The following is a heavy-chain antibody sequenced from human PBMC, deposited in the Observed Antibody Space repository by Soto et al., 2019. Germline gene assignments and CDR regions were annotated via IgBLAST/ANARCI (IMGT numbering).Heavy chain of an antibody. D-gene: IGHD3-3*01. Sequence: PSETLSLTCTVCGGSISSADYYWSWIRQPPGKGLEWIGYIYQSGSTHHNPSLKSRVTISLDTSKNQFSPKLSSVTAADTAVYYCARGLNYDFWKDDSDGCYFDYWGQGTLVTVSS. CDR1: GGSISSADYY. CDR3: ARGLNYDFWKDDSDGCYFDY. CDR2: IYQSGST. J-gene: IGHJ4*02. V-gene: IGHV4-30-4*01.